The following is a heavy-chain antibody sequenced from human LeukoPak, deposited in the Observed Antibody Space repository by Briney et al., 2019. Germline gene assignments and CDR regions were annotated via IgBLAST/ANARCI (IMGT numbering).Heavy chain of an antibody. D-gene: IGHD4-17*01. Sequence: GGSLRLSCAASGFTFRSYAMSWVRQAPGKGLEWVSAISGSGGSTYYVDSVTGRFTISRDNSKNTLYLQMDSLRAEDTAVYYCAKDQADYGDYDYWGQGTLVTVSS. CDR1: GFTFRSYA. CDR3: AKDQADYGDYDY. J-gene: IGHJ4*02. CDR2: ISGSGGST. V-gene: IGHV3-23*01.